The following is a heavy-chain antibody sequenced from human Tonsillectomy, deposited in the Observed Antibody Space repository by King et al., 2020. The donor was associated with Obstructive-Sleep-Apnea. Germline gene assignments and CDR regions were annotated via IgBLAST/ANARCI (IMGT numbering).Heavy chain of an antibody. V-gene: IGHV3-30*02. Sequence: VQLVESGGGVVQPGRSLRLSCAASGFTFSNFVMHWVRQAPGKGLEWVAFVRYDGNNKYYADSVKGRLTISRDNSKNTLYLQMNSLRAEDTAVYYCAKEPVDTAMVRTFYYGLDVWGQGTTVTVSS. CDR1: GFTFSNFV. D-gene: IGHD5-18*01. CDR2: VRYDGNNK. CDR3: AKEPVDTAMVRTFYYGLDV. J-gene: IGHJ6*02.